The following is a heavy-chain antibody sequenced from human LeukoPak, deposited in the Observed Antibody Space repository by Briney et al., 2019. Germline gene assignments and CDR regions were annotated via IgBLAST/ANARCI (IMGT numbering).Heavy chain of an antibody. J-gene: IGHJ6*03. D-gene: IGHD3-10*01. V-gene: IGHV3-30*02. Sequence: PGGSLRLSCAASGFTFSSYGTHWVRQAPGKGLEWVAFIRYDGSNKYYSDSVKGRFTISRDNSKNTLYLQMNSLRAEDTAVYYCASGSGSYRTPYYYMDVWGTGTTVTVSS. CDR2: IRYDGSNK. CDR1: GFTFSSYG. CDR3: ASGSGSYRTPYYYMDV.